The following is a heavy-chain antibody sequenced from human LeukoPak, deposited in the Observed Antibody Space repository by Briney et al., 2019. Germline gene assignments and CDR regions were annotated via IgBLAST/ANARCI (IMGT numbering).Heavy chain of an antibody. D-gene: IGHD6-19*01. CDR1: GGSISSSSYY. V-gene: IGHV4-39*07. J-gene: IGHJ5*02. CDR3: ARGQARLSWFDP. Sequence: SETLSLTCTVSGGSISSSSYYWGWIRQPPGKGLEWIGSIYYSGSTYYNPSLKSRVTISVDTSKNQFSLKLSSVTATDTAVYYCARGQARLSWFDPWGQGTLVTVSS. CDR2: IYYSGST.